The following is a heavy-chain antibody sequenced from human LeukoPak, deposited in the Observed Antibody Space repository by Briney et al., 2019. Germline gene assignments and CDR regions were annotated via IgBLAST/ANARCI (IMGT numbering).Heavy chain of an antibody. D-gene: IGHD4-17*01. V-gene: IGHV3-30*18. CDR2: ISYDGSNK. CDR1: GFTFSSYG. CDR3: AKHFYGDYQISYFDY. Sequence: PGGSLRLSCAASGFTFSSYGMHWVRQAPGKGLEWVAVISYDGSNKYYADSVKGRFTISRDNSKNTLYLQMNSLRAEDTAVYYCAKHFYGDYQISYFDYWGQGTLVTVSS. J-gene: IGHJ4*02.